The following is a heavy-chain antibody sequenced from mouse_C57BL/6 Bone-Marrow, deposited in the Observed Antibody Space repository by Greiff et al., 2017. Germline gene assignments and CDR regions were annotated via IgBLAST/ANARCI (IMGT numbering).Heavy chain of an antibody. D-gene: IGHD1-1*01. Sequence: VQLQQPGAELVRPGTSVKLSCKASGYTFTSYWMHWVKQRPGQGLEWIGVIDPSDSYTNYNQKFKGKATLTVDTSSSTAYMQLSSLTSEDSAVXYCARSYYYGSSWIYWGQGTTLTVSS. CDR1: GYTFTSYW. CDR2: IDPSDSYT. CDR3: ARSYYYGSSWIY. V-gene: IGHV1-59*01. J-gene: IGHJ2*01.